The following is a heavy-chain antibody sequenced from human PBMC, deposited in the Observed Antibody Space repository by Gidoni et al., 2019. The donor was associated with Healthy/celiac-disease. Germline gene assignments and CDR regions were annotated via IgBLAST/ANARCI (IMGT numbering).Heavy chain of an antibody. Sequence: QVQLVQSASEVKPPGSSLRVSCKASVGPFSSYAISWVRQAPGQGLEWMGGIIPIFGTANYAQKFKGRDTTLADNSTSTAYMELSSLRSEDTAVYYCASRTWGNSDAFDIWGKGTMVTVSS. CDR1: VGPFSSYA. CDR3: ASRTWGNSDAFDI. CDR2: IIPIFGTA. D-gene: IGHD3-16*01. J-gene: IGHJ3*02. V-gene: IGHV1-69*06.